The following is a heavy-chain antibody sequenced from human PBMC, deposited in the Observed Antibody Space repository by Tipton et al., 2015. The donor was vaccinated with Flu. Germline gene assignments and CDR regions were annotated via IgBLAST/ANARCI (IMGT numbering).Heavy chain of an antibody. J-gene: IGHJ4*01. CDR1: GGSFSAYY. CDR2: INHSGTT. CDR3: ASKVANWGVWEPLDY. D-gene: IGHD7-27*01. V-gene: IGHV4-34*01. Sequence: GLVKPSETLSLTCAVYGGSFSAYYWSWIRQPPGKGLEWVGEINHSGTTNYNPSLTSRVTVSADTSKKQFSLKLTSVTAADTAVYYCASKVANWGVWEPLDYWGHGPLVTVSS.